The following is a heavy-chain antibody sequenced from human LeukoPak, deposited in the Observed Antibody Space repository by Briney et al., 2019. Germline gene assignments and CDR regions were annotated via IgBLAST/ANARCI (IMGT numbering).Heavy chain of an antibody. Sequence: PSETLSLTCTVSGGSISNSYWSWIRQPPGKGLEWIGCVYYSGSTNYNPSLKSRVTISVDTSKNQFSLKLSSVTAADTAVYYCAREGIAARPVAFDIWGQGTMVTVSS. D-gene: IGHD6-6*01. CDR1: GGSISNSY. CDR2: VYYSGST. J-gene: IGHJ3*02. CDR3: AREGIAARPVAFDI. V-gene: IGHV4-59*01.